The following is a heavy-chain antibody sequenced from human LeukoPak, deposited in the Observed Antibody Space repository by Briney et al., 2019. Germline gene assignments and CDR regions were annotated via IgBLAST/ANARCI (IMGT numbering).Heavy chain of an antibody. CDR2: INPNSGGT. Sequence: GASVKVSCKASGYTFTGYYMHWVRQAPGQGLEWMGWINPNSGGTHYAQKFQGRVTMTRDTSISTAYMELSRLRSDGTAVYYCARDRYCSSTSCYTREYYYYGMDVWGQGTTVTVSS. V-gene: IGHV1-2*02. D-gene: IGHD2-2*02. CDR1: GYTFTGYY. J-gene: IGHJ6*02. CDR3: ARDRYCSSTSCYTREYYYYGMDV.